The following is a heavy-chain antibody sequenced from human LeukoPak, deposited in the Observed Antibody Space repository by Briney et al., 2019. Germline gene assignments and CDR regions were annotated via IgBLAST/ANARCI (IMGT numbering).Heavy chain of an antibody. CDR2: INHSGST. CDR1: GGSFSGYY. J-gene: IGHJ4*02. V-gene: IGHV4-34*01. Sequence: SETLSLTCAVYGGSFSGYYWSWIRQPPGKGLEWIGEINHSGSTNYNPSLKSRVTISVDTSKNQFSLKLSSVTAADTAVYYCARGRRVITPLDYWGQGTLVTVSS. CDR3: ARGRRVITPLDY. D-gene: IGHD3-9*01.